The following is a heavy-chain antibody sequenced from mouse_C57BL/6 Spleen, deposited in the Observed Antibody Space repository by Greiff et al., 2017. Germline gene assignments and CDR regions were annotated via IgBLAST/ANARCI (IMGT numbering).Heavy chain of an antibody. D-gene: IGHD3-2*02. CDR3: ASDSSGYYFGY. CDR1: GYAFSSSW. J-gene: IGHJ2*01. V-gene: IGHV1-82*01. CDR2: IYPGDGDT. Sequence: QVQLKESGPELVKPGASVKISCKASGYAFSSSWMNWVKQRPGKGLEWIGRIYPGDGDTNYNGKFKGKATLTADKSSSTAYMQLSSLTSEDSAVYFCASDSSGYYFGYWGQGTTLTVAS.